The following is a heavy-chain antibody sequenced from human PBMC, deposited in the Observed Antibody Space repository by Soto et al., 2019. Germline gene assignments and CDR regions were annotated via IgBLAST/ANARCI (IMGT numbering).Heavy chain of an antibody. J-gene: IGHJ4*02. D-gene: IGHD6-6*01. Sequence: SETLSLTCTVSGGSISSYYWSWIRQPPGKGLEWIGYIYYSGSTNYNPSLKSRVTISVGTSKNQFSLKLSSVTAADTAVYYCAVVEYSSSALSYWGQGTLVTVSS. CDR3: AVVEYSSSALSY. CDR2: IYYSGST. V-gene: IGHV4-59*01. CDR1: GGSISSYY.